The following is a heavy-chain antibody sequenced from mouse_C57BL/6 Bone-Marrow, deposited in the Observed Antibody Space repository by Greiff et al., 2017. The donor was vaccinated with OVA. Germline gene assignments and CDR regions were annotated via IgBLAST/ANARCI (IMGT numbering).Heavy chain of an antibody. V-gene: IGHV2-2*01. Sequence: QVQLQQSGPGLVQPSQSLSITCTVSGFSLTSYGVHWVRQSPGTGLEWLGVIWSGGSTAYNAAFIYRLSISEDKSKSQVFFKMNRLQADDTAIYYCARWLTGTEGFAYWGQGALVTVSA. D-gene: IGHD4-1*01. CDR2: IWSGGST. CDR3: ARWLTGTEGFAY. J-gene: IGHJ3*01. CDR1: GFSLTSYG.